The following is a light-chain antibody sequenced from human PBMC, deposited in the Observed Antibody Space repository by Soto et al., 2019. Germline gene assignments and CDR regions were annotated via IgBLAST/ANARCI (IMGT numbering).Light chain of an antibody. CDR1: QSVASNY. CDR3: HQYDSLPLT. Sequence: EIVLPQSPGTLSLSPGERATLSCRASQSVASNYLGWYQQKPGQAPRVLIFDASIRATGIPDRFSASGSGSDFTLTISRLEPDDFAVYYCHQYDSLPLTFGGGTKVEI. V-gene: IGKV3-20*01. CDR2: DAS. J-gene: IGKJ4*01.